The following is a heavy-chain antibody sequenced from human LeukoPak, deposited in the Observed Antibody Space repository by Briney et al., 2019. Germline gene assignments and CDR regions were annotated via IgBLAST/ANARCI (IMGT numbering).Heavy chain of an antibody. CDR3: ASRSASGNWFLHY. CDR1: GYTFTGQY. D-gene: IGHD3-10*01. V-gene: IGHV1-2*02. J-gene: IGHJ4*02. CDR2: INPHSGDT. Sequence: ASVKVSCKASGYTFTGQYRHWVRQAPGQGLEWMGWINPHSGDTHYAQKFQGRVTMTTDTSISTVHMELSSLTSDDTAVYYCASRSASGNWFLHYWGQGTLVTVSS.